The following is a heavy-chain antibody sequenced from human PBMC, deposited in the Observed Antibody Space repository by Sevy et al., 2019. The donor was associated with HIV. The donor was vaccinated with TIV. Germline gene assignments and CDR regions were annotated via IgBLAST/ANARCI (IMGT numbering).Heavy chain of an antibody. CDR2: ISAYNGNT. V-gene: IGHV1-18*01. CDR3: ARGGNRDNWNAYYFDY. CDR1: GYTFTSYG. D-gene: IGHD1-1*01. Sequence: ASVKVSCKASGYTFTSYGISWVRQAPGQGLEWMGWISAYNGNTNYAQKLQGRVTMTTDTSTSTAYMELRSLRSDDTAADYCARGGNRDNWNAYYFDYWGQGTLVTVSS. J-gene: IGHJ4*02.